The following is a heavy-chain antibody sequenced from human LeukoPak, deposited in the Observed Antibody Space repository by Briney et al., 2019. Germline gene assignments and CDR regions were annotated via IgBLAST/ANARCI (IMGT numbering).Heavy chain of an antibody. CDR2: ISAYNGNT. V-gene: IGHV1-18*01. CDR1: GYTFTSYG. J-gene: IGHJ3*02. Sequence: ASVKVSCKASGYTFTSYGISWVRQAPGQGLEWMGWISAYNGNTNYAQKLQGRVTMTTDTSSSTAYMELRSLRSDDTAVYYCARDPDYYGSGTAIDAFDIWGQGTMVTVSS. CDR3: ARDPDYYGSGTAIDAFDI. D-gene: IGHD3-10*01.